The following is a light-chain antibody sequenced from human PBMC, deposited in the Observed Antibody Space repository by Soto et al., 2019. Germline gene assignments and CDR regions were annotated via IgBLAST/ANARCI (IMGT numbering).Light chain of an antibody. Sequence: EIVMTQSPATLSESPGERATLSCRASQSVSSNLAWYQQKRGQAPRLLIYGTSTRATGIPARFSVSGSGTEFTLTISSLQSEEFAVYYCQQYNKWPLTFGGGTKVEIK. CDR1: QSVSSN. CDR3: QQYNKWPLT. V-gene: IGKV3-15*01. CDR2: GTS. J-gene: IGKJ4*01.